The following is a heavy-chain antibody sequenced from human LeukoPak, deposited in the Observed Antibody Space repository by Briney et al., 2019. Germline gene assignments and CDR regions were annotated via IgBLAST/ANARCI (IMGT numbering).Heavy chain of an antibody. D-gene: IGHD2-15*01. Sequence: GGSLRLSCAASGFTFSSYWVSWVRQAPGKGLEWVANIKQDGSEKYYVDSVKGRFTISRDNAKNSLYLQMNSRRAEDTAVYYCARGSVVATTNYWGQGTLVTVSS. J-gene: IGHJ4*02. CDR3: ARGSVVATTNY. V-gene: IGHV3-7*01. CDR1: GFTFSSYW. CDR2: IKQDGSEK.